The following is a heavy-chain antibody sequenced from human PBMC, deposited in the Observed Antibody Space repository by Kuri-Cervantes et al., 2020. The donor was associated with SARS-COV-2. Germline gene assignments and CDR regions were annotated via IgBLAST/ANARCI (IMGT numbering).Heavy chain of an antibody. J-gene: IGHJ6*03. V-gene: IGHV3-7*01. CDR2: IKQDGSEK. D-gene: IGHD3-3*01. CDR3: ARDSRFLEWLLDTYYYYMDV. CDR1: GFTFSSYA. Sequence: GESLKISCAASGFTFSSYAMSWVRQAPGKGLEWVANIKQDGSEKYYVDSVKGRFTISRDNAKNSLYLQMNSLRAEDTAVYYCARDSRFLEWLLDTYYYYMDVWGKGTTVTVSS.